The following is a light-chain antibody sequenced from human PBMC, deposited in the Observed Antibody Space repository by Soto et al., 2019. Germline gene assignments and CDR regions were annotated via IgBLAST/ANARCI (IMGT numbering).Light chain of an antibody. Sequence: DIQMTQSPSTLSGSVGDRVTITCRASQTISSCLAWYQQKPGKAPKPLIYESSTLKSGVPSRLSGSGSGTEFTLTISSLQTDDFATYYCQHDNNYSEAFGKGTKVELK. CDR1: QTISSC. CDR2: ESS. V-gene: IGKV1-5*03. J-gene: IGKJ1*01. CDR3: QHDNNYSEA.